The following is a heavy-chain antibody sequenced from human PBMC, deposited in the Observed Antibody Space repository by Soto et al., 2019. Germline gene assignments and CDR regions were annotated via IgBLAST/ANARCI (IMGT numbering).Heavy chain of an antibody. V-gene: IGHV4-34*01. Sequence: QVQLQQWGAGLLKPSETLSLTCAVYGGSFSGYYWSWIRQPPGKGLEWIGEINHSGSTNYNPSLKSRVTISVDTSKNQFSLKLSSVTAADTAVYYCARGRGYSSLDYWGHGTLVTVSS. CDR1: GGSFSGYY. CDR2: INHSGST. J-gene: IGHJ4*01. D-gene: IGHD6-13*01. CDR3: ARGRGYSSLDY.